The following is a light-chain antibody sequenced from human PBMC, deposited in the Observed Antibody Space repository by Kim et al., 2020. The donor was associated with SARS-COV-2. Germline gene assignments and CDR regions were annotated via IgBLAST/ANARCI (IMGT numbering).Light chain of an antibody. CDR3: SSYTSSSTYV. V-gene: IGLV2-14*03. CDR1: SSNVGGYDY. CDR2: DVS. J-gene: IGLJ1*01. Sequence: GQSITISCTGTSSNVGGYDYFSWYQQHPGKAPILMIDDVSNRPSGVSNRFSGSRSGNTASLTISGLQTEDEADYYCSSYTSSSTYVFGTGTKVTVL.